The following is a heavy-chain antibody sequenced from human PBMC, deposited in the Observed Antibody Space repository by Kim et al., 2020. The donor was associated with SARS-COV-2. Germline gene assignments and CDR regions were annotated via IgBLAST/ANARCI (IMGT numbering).Heavy chain of an antibody. CDR3: ASDGPIGSA. J-gene: IGHJ5*02. CDR1: GYIFTDYA. V-gene: IGHV1-3*04. D-gene: IGHD3-10*01. CDR2: IRSGSGET. Sequence: ASVKVSCKTSGYIFTDYAIYWVRQAPGQGLEWMGWIRSGSGETRYSQKLQGKVTFTRDTSANTVYIDVRSLTSEDTAVYYCASDGPIGSAWGQGTLVTVS.